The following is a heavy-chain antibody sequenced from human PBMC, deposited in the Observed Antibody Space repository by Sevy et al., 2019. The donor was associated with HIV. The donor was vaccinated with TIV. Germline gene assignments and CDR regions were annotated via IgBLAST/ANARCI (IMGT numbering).Heavy chain of an antibody. Sequence: GGSLRLSCAASGFTFSSYEMNWVRQAPAKGLEWVSYISSSGSTIYYADSVKGRFTISRDNAKNSLYLQMNSLRAEDTAVYYCAREHLEGSFDYWGQGTLVTVSS. J-gene: IGHJ4*02. CDR2: ISSSGSTI. CDR3: AREHLEGSFDY. CDR1: GFTFSSYE. D-gene: IGHD3-3*01. V-gene: IGHV3-48*03.